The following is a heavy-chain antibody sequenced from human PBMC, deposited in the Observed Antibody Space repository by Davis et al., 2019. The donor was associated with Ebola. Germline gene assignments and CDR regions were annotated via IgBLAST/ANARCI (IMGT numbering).Heavy chain of an antibody. CDR2: IKQDGSEK. CDR3: ARERRGEIFGVVMGYYGMDV. D-gene: IGHD3-3*01. CDR1: GFTFSSYW. Sequence: GESLKISCAASGFTFSSYWMSWVRQAPGKGLEWVANIKQDGSEKYYVDSVKGRFTISRDNAKNSLYLQMNSLRAEDTDVYYCARERRGEIFGVVMGYYGMDVWGQGTTVTVSS. V-gene: IGHV3-7*01. J-gene: IGHJ6*02.